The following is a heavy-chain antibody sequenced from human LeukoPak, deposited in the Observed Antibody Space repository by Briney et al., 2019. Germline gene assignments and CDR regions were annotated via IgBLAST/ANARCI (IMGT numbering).Heavy chain of an antibody. D-gene: IGHD4-11*01. CDR2: IYYIGGT. V-gene: IGHV4-59*08. J-gene: IGHJ6*03. Sequence: SETLSLTCTVSGGSINSDYWSWIRQPPGKGLEWIGYIYYIGGTTSNPPLQSRVPITLDTSKNQSSLNLRSVTAADTAVYYCARRSNYMDVWGKGTTVTVSS. CDR3: ARRSNYMDV. CDR1: GGSINSDY.